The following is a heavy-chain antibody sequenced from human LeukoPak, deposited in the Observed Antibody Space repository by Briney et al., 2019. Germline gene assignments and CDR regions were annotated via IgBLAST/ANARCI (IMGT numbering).Heavy chain of an antibody. J-gene: IGHJ4*02. D-gene: IGHD2-8*01. CDR1: GFTVSSNY. V-gene: IGHV3-74*01. CDR3: ARHPTLYPD. Sequence: GGSLRLSCAASGFTVSSNYMSWVRQAPGKGLVWVSRINSDGSSTSYADSVKGRFTISRDNANNTLYLQMNSLRAEDTAVYYCARHPTLYPDWGQGTLVTVSS. CDR2: INSDGSST.